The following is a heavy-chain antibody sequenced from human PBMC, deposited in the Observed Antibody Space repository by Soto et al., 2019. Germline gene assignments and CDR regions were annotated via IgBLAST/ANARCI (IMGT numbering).Heavy chain of an antibody. CDR1: GGSISSSSYY. CDR2: IYYSGST. CDR3: AKTTPHYYYYGMDV. J-gene: IGHJ6*02. Sequence: SETLSLTCTVFGGSISSSSYYWGWIRQPPGKGLEWIGSIYYSGSTYYNPSLKSRVTISVDTSKNQFSLKLSSVTAADTAVYYCAKTTPHYYYYGMDVWGQGTTVTVSS. V-gene: IGHV4-39*01. D-gene: IGHD4-17*01.